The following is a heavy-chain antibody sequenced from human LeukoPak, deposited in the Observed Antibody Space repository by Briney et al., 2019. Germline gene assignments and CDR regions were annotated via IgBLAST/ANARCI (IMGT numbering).Heavy chain of an antibody. V-gene: IGHV4-39*01. CDR3: AKTPSYYYNYYMDV. CDR1: GSSISRSNYY. J-gene: IGHJ6*03. D-gene: IGHD4-23*01. Sequence: PSETLSLTCTVSGSSISRSNYYWGWIRQPPGKGLEWIGNINYNGGTYYNPSLKSRVTIYVDTSKNQFSLKLYSVIAADTAVYYCAKTPSYYYNYYMDVWGKGTTVIVSS. CDR2: INYNGGT.